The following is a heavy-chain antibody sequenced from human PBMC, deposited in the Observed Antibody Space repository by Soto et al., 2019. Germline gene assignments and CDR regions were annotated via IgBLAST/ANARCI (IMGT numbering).Heavy chain of an antibody. CDR2: IYPGDSDT. J-gene: IGHJ6*02. V-gene: IGHV5-51*01. Sequence: GESLKLSCKGSGYSFTSYWIGWVRQMPGKGLEWMGIIYPGDSDTRYSPSFQGQVTISADKSISTAYLQWSSLKASDTAMYYCARSAHHSSGWPRPSYYYYYGMDVWGQGTTVTVSS. D-gene: IGHD6-19*01. CDR3: ARSAHHSSGWPRPSYYYYYGMDV. CDR1: GYSFTSYW.